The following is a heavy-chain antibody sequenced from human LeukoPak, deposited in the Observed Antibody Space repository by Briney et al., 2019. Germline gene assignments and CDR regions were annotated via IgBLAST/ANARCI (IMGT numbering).Heavy chain of an antibody. Sequence: GGSLRLSCAASGFTFSSYGMHWVRQAPGKGLEWVAFIRYDGSNKYYADSVKGRFTISRDNAQNSLYLQMNSLRAEDTAVYYCARGGRFYFDYWGQGSLVTVSS. CDR1: GFTFSSYG. CDR2: IRYDGSNK. V-gene: IGHV3-30*02. J-gene: IGHJ4*02. D-gene: IGHD3-16*01. CDR3: ARGGRFYFDY.